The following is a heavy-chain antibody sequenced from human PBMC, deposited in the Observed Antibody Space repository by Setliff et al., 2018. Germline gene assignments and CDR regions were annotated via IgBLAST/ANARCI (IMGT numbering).Heavy chain of an antibody. J-gene: IGHJ4*02. CDR3: AGDPPGPHLVYTY. CDR1: GFTFTSYA. V-gene: IGHV3-23*01. Sequence: PGGSLRLSCAASGFTFTSYAMNWVRQAPGKGLEWVSAISGSGGSTDYADSVKGRFTISRDNSKNTLYLRMNGLRAEDTAIYYCAGDPPGPHLVYTYWGQGALVTVSS. CDR2: ISGSGGST. D-gene: IGHD3-16*01.